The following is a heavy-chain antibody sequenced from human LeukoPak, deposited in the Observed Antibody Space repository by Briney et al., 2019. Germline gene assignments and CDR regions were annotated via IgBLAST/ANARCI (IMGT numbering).Heavy chain of an antibody. J-gene: IGHJ6*03. Sequence: SETLSLTCTVSGDSFSSSFYYWGWIRQAPGKGLEWIGYIYYSGSTYYNPSLKSRVTISVDTSKNQFSLKLSSVTAADTAVYYCARHRHTFYYYMDVWGKGTTVTISS. D-gene: IGHD2-2*02. CDR1: GDSFSSSFYY. CDR3: ARHRHTFYYYMDV. CDR2: IYYSGST. V-gene: IGHV4-39*01.